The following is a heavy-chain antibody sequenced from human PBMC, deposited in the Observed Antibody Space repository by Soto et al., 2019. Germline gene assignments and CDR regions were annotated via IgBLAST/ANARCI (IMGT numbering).Heavy chain of an antibody. J-gene: IGHJ6*02. CDR2: ISYDGSDQ. CDR1: EFTFRSYG. D-gene: IGHD2-15*01. CDR3: AKGSPSLGYCSSGSCFPDYGMDV. Sequence: GGSLRLSCAASEFTFRSYGMHWVRQAPGKGLEWVAVISYDGSDQYYADSVKGRFTISRDNSKNTLYLQRHSLRAEDTALYYCAKGSPSLGYCSSGSCFPDYGMDVWGQGTTVTVSS. V-gene: IGHV3-30*18.